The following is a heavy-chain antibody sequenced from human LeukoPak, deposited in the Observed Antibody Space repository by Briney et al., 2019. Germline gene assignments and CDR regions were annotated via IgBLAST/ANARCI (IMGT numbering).Heavy chain of an antibody. CDR1: GYTFTGYY. CDR3: ARELEREYFDY. Sequence: ASVKVSCKASGYTFTGYYMHWVRQAPGQGLEWMGWINPNSGGTNHAQKFQGRVTMTRDTSISTAYMELSRLRSDDTAVYYCARELEREYFDYWGQGTLVTVSS. D-gene: IGHD1-1*01. J-gene: IGHJ4*02. V-gene: IGHV1-2*02. CDR2: INPNSGGT.